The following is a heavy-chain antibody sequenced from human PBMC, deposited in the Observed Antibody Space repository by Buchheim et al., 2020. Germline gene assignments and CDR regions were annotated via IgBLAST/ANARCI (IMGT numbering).Heavy chain of an antibody. CDR2: IYYSGTT. CDR1: GGSISSSSYY. Sequence: QLQLQESGPGLVKPSETLSLTCTVSGGSISSSSYYWGWIRQPPGKGLEWIGSIYYSGTTYYNPSLKSRVTISVDTSKNQFSLKLSSVAAADTAVYYCASHRGKLNWFDPWGQGTL. CDR3: ASHRGKLNWFDP. J-gene: IGHJ5*02. V-gene: IGHV4-39*01.